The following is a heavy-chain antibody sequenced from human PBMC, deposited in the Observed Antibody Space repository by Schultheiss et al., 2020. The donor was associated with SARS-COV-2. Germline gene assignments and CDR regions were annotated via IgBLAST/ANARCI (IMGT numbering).Heavy chain of an antibody. D-gene: IGHD5-18*01. V-gene: IGHV4-34*01. CDR3: ASGYSSPWDYYYGMDV. CDR1: GGSFSGYY. Sequence: SETLSLTCAVYGGSFSGYYWSWIRQPPGKGLEWIGEINHSGSTYYNPSLKSRVTISVDTSKNQFSLKLSSVTAADTAVYYCASGYSSPWDYYYGMDVWGQGTTVTVSS. J-gene: IGHJ6*02. CDR2: INHSGST.